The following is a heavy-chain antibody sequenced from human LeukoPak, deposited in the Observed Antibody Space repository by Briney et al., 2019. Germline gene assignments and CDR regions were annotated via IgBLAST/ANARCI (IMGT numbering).Heavy chain of an antibody. D-gene: IGHD6-13*01. V-gene: IGHV1-3*01. CDR1: RYTFTSYA. CDR3: ARDSQNRIAPFDY. CDR2: VNAGNGNT. J-gene: IGHJ4*02. Sequence: ASVKVSCKASRYTFTSYAMHWVRQAPGQRLEWMGWVNAGNGNTKYSQKFQGRVTITRDTSASTAYMELSSLRSEDTAVYYCARDSQNRIAPFDYWGQGTLVTVSS.